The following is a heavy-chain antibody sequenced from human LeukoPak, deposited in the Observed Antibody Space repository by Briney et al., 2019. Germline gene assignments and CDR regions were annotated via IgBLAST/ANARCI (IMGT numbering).Heavy chain of an antibody. V-gene: IGHV3-20*04. CDR2: INWNGGST. CDR1: GFTFDDYG. D-gene: IGHD3-16*01. CDR3: ARDKGGMYHLRFIYGMDV. J-gene: IGHJ6*02. Sequence: PGGSLRLSCTASGFTFDDYGMTWVRQAPGKGLEWVSGINWNGGSTGYVDSVKGRFTISRDNAKNSLFLQMDSLRAEDTALYYCARDKGGMYHLRFIYGMDVWGQGTTVTVSS.